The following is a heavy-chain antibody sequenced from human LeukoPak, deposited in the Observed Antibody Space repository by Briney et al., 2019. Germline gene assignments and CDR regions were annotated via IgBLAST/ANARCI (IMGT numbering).Heavy chain of an antibody. D-gene: IGHD4-17*01. V-gene: IGHV3-30*18. J-gene: IGHJ3*02. CDR3: AKDGRDYGDYAGDAFDI. CDR1: GFTFSSYG. Sequence: GRSLRPSCAASGFTFSSYGMHWVRQAPGKGLEWVAVISYDGSNKYYADSVKGRFTISRDNSKNTLYLQMNSLRAEDTAVYYCAKDGRDYGDYAGDAFDIWGQGTMVTVSS. CDR2: ISYDGSNK.